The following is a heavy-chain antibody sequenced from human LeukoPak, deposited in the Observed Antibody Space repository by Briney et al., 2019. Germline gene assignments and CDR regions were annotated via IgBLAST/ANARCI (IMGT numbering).Heavy chain of an antibody. CDR1: GGSISSYY. D-gene: IGHD3-10*01. V-gene: IGHV4-4*07. J-gene: IGHJ4*02. CDR2: IYTSGST. Sequence: SETLSLTCTVSGGSISSYYWSWLRQPAGKGLEWIGRIYTSGSTNYNPSLKSRVTMSVDTSKNQFSLKLSSVTAADTAVYYGAVGLLWFGKLDYWGQGTLVTVSS. CDR3: AVGLLWFGKLDY.